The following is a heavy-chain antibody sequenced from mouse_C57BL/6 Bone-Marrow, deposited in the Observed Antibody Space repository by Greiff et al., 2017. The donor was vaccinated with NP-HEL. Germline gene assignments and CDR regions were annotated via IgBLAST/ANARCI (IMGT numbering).Heavy chain of an antibody. CDR3: ARFRWAWFAY. D-gene: IGHD1-1*02. J-gene: IGHJ3*01. V-gene: IGHV1-82*01. CDR2: IYPGDGDT. CDR1: GYAFSSSW. Sequence: QVQLKQSGPELVKPGASVKISCKASGYAFSSSWMNWVKQRPGKGLEWIGRIYPGDGDTNYNGKFKGKATLTADKSSSTAYMQLSSLTSEDSAVYFCARFRWAWFAYWGQGTLVTVSA.